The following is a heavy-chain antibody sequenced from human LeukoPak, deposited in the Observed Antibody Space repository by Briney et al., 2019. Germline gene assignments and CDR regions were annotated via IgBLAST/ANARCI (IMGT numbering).Heavy chain of an antibody. CDR2: ISSTSSTI. J-gene: IGHJ6*04. CDR1: GFTFSSYS. Sequence: GGSLRLSCAASGFTFSSYSMNWVRQAPGKGLEWVSYISSTSSTIYYVDSVKGRFTISRDNAKNSLYLQMNSLRAKDTAVYYCARDRSAAVFGVVRRNKVGTLDVWGKGTTVIVSS. CDR3: ARDRSAAVFGVVRRNKVGTLDV. V-gene: IGHV3-48*01. D-gene: IGHD3-3*01.